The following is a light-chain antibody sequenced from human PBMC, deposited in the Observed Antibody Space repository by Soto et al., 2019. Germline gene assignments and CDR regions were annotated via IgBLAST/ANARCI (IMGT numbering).Light chain of an antibody. CDR2: EVT. CDR1: SSDVGGYNY. V-gene: IGLV2-8*01. CDR3: SSYAASNNFYFV. J-gene: IGLJ3*02. Sequence: QSALTQPPSASGSPGQSVTISCTGTSSDVGGYNYVSWYQQYPGRASKLMIYEVTKRPSGVPDRFSGSKSGNTASLTVSGLQDEDEADYYCSSYAASNNFYFVFGGGTKLTVL.